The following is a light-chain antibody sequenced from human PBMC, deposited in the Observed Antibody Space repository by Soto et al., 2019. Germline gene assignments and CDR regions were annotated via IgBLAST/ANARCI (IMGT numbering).Light chain of an antibody. J-gene: IGKJ5*01. CDR1: QSISSY. CDR3: QQRRSWQVT. V-gene: IGKV1-39*01. CDR2: AAS. Sequence: DIQITQSPSSLSASVGDRVTITCRASQSISSYLNWYQQKPGKAPKLLIYAASSLQSGVPSRFSGSGSGTDFTLTISRLEPEDFAVYYCQQRRSWQVTFGQGTRLEIK.